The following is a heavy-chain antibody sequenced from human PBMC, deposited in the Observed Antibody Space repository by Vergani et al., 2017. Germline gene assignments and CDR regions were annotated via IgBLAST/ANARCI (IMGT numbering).Heavy chain of an antibody. CDR1: GFTFSGSA. V-gene: IGHV3-73*02. CDR2: IRSKANSYAT. J-gene: IGHJ4*02. CDR3: ARYASSGYYTNYFDY. Sequence: EVQLVESGGGLVQPGGSLKLSCAASGFTFSGSAMHWVRQASGKGLEWVGRIRSKANSYATAYAASVKGRFTISRDDSKNTAYLQMNSLKTEDTAVYYCARYASSGYYTNYFDYWGQGTLVTVSS. D-gene: IGHD3-22*01.